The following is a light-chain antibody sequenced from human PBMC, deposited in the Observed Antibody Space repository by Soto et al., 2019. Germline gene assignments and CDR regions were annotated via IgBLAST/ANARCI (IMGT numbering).Light chain of an antibody. CDR1: QSVRSS. CDR2: GAS. Sequence: EVVMTQSPVTLSVSPGERATLSCRASQSVRSSVAWYQQKPGQAPRLLFYGASTRATGIPARFSGRGSGTEFTLTISSLQSEDVAVYYCQQYNNWPPITFGQGTRLEIK. J-gene: IGKJ5*01. V-gene: IGKV3-15*01. CDR3: QQYNNWPPIT.